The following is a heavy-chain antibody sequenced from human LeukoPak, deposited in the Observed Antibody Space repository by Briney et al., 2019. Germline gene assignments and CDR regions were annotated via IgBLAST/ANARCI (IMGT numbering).Heavy chain of an antibody. CDR3: ARARSSYGYGDAFDI. CDR1: GFMFSSYE. V-gene: IGHV3-48*03. D-gene: IGHD5-18*01. CDR2: IRSRSTTI. Sequence: PGGSLRLSCAASGFMFSSYEMNWVRQAPGKGLEWVSFIRSRSTTIYYADSVKGRFTISRDNAKNSLYLQMNSLRAEDTAVYYCARARSSYGYGDAFDIWGQGTMVTVSS. J-gene: IGHJ3*02.